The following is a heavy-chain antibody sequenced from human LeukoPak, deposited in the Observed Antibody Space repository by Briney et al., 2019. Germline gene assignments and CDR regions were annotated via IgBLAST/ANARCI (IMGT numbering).Heavy chain of an antibody. CDR3: ARRAANYDFWSGYNV. J-gene: IGHJ6*04. D-gene: IGHD3-3*01. CDR1: EFTFSTYW. CDR2: IKQDGSEK. Sequence: GSLRLSCAASEFTFSTYWMSWVRQAPGKGLEWVASIKQDGSEKYYVDSVKGRFTISRDNAKNSVYLQMNGLRVEDTAMYYCARRAANYDFWSGYNVWGKGTTVTVSS. V-gene: IGHV3-7*01.